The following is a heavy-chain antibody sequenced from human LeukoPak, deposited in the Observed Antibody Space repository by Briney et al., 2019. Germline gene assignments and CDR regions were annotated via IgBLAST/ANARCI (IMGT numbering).Heavy chain of an antibody. D-gene: IGHD3-9*01. CDR3: SKWGDYDVLTGYYDSDF. Sequence: GGSLRLSCAASGFTFSNYAMSWVRQAPGKGLEWVSAIVGSGGSTYYADSVKGRFSISRDNSKNTLFLQINSLRVEDTALYYCSKWGDYDVLTGYYDSDFWGQGTLVTVSS. V-gene: IGHV3-23*01. CDR1: GFTFSNYA. J-gene: IGHJ4*02. CDR2: IVGSGGST.